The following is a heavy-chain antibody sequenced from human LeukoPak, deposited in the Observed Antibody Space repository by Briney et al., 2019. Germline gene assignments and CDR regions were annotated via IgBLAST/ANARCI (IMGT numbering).Heavy chain of an antibody. CDR1: GGSISSGSYY. V-gene: IGHV4-61*02. CDR3: ARAHCGGGCYSFNHSSFNWFDP. D-gene: IGHD2-21*02. J-gene: IGHJ5*02. Sequence: SQTLSLTCTVSGGSISSGSYYWSWIRQPAGKGLEWIGRIYTSGSTNYNPSLKSRVTISVDTSKNQFSLKLSSVTAADTAVYYCARAHCGGGCYSFNHSSFNWFDPWGQGTLVTVSS. CDR2: IYTSGST.